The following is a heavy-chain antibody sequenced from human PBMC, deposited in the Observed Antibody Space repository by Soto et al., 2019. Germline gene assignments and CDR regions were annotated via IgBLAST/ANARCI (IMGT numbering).Heavy chain of an antibody. CDR1: GGIFTNNA. V-gene: IGHV1-69*01. CDR3: ATGGHNDGYNFSHGMDV. D-gene: IGHD5-18*01. CDR2: VIPLFDTA. J-gene: IGHJ6*02. Sequence: QVQVVQSGAEVKKPGSSVKVSCKVSGGIFTNNAISWVRQAPGQGLEWLGGVIPLFDTAYYAQIFRGRLRISADGATTTAYMELSGLTSADTAVYCCATGGHNDGYNFSHGMDVWGQGTTVTVS.